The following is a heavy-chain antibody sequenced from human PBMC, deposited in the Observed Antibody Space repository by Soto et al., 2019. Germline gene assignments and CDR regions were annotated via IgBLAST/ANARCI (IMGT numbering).Heavy chain of an antibody. D-gene: IGHD5-12*01. CDR1: GCRFSSYA. CDR3: ARDPRGGYNYYFDY. J-gene: IGHJ4*02. V-gene: IGHV3-30-3*01. Sequence: GGSMRLSCAACGCRFSSYAMHWARQAQGKGLEWVAFISYDGSNKYYADSVKGRFTISRDNSKNTLYLQMNSLRAEDTAVYYCARDPRGGYNYYFDYWGQGTLVTVSS. CDR2: ISYDGSNK.